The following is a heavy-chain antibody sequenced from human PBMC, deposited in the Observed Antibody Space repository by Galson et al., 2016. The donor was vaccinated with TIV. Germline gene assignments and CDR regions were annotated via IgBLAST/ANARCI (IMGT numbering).Heavy chain of an antibody. CDR1: GFTFSRYW. J-gene: IGHJ4*02. V-gene: IGHV3-7*01. CDR3: ARDRGYDTYDF. CDR2: INEDGSEK. D-gene: IGHD5-18*01. Sequence: SLRLSCAASGFTFSRYWMSWVRQAPGKGLEWVADINEDGSEKIYLDSMEGRFTISRDNAKNSLSLQMNSLRGEETAVYYCARDRGYDTYDFWGQGSLVIVSS.